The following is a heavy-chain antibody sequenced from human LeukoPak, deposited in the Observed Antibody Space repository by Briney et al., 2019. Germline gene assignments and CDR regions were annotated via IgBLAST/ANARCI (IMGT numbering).Heavy chain of an antibody. J-gene: IGHJ4*02. CDR3: ARDRLRFLEWLSDLHFDY. CDR1: GYTFTGYY. CDR2: INPNSGGT. V-gene: IGHV1-2*02. Sequence: ASVKVSCKASGYTFTGYYMHWVRQAPRQGLEWMGWINPNSGGTNYAQKFQGRVTMTRDTSISTAYMELSRLRSDDTAVYYCARDRLRFLEWLSDLHFDYWGQGTLVTVSS. D-gene: IGHD3-3*01.